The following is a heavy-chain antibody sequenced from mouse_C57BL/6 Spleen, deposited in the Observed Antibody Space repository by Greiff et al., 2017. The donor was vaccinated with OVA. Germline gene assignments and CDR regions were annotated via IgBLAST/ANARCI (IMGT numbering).Heavy chain of an antibody. CDR3: ARGQYFDY. CDR2: ISDGGSYT. Sequence: EVQGVESGGGLVKPGGSLKLSCAASGFTFSSYAMSWVRQTPEKRLEWVATISDGGSYTYSPDNVKGRFTISRDNAKNNLYLQMSHLKSEDTAMYYCARGQYFDYWGQGTTLTVSS. V-gene: IGHV5-4*01. J-gene: IGHJ2*01. CDR1: GFTFSSYA.